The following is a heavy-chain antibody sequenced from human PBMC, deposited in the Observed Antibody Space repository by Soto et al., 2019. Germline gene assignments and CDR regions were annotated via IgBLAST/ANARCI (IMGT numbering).Heavy chain of an antibody. V-gene: IGHV3-23*01. J-gene: IGHJ4*02. CDR2: FRGDGNGA. CDR1: GFTFSSYA. CDR3: AKLPQYDILTGYLNYFDY. D-gene: IGHD3-9*01. Sequence: EVQLLESGGGLVQPGGSLRLSCAASGFTFSSYAMSWVRQAPGKGLEWVSAFRGDGNGAHYADSVKGRFTISRDNSKNTLYLHMNSLRAEDTAVYYCAKLPQYDILTGYLNYFDYWGQGTLVTVSS.